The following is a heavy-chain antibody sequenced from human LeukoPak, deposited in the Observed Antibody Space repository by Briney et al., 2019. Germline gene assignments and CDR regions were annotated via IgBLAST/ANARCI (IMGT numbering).Heavy chain of an antibody. D-gene: IGHD3-22*01. CDR3: ARGGSGYYSIWTAGRGYYFDY. V-gene: IGHV4-34*01. J-gene: IGHJ4*02. CDR2: INHSGST. Sequence: SETLSLTCTVSSGSISNYDWSWIRQPPGKGLEWIGEINHSGSTNYNPSLKSRVTISVDTSKNQFSLKLSSVTAADTAVYYCARGGSGYYSIWTAGRGYYFDYWGQGTLVTVSS. CDR1: SGSISNYD.